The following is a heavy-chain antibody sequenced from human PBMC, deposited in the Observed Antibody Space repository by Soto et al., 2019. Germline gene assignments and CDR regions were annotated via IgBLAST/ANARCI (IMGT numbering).Heavy chain of an antibody. CDR2: ISYDGNNK. Sequence: QVQLVESGGGVVQPGRSLRLSCAASGFTFSSYGMHWVRQAPGKGLQWVAVISYDGNNKYYADSVKGRFTISRDNSKNTLYRQMNSLRAEDTAVYYCAKSVYNWNDGFFDYWGQGPLVTVSS. D-gene: IGHD1-1*01. CDR1: GFTFSSYG. J-gene: IGHJ4*02. V-gene: IGHV3-30*18. CDR3: AKSVYNWNDGFFDY.